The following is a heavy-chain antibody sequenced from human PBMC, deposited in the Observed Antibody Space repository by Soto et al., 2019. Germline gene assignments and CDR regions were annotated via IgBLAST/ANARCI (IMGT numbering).Heavy chain of an antibody. D-gene: IGHD5-18*01. Sequence: EVQLVESGGGLVQPGGSLRLSCAASGFTVSSNYMSWVRQAPGKGLEWVSVIYSGGSTYYADFVKGRFTSSRDNSRTTLYLQMNSLRAEDTAVDYCARDHTDYYYYSRVVWGKEPTVTVS. CDR2: IYSGGST. CDR1: GFTVSSNY. V-gene: IGHV3-66*01. CDR3: ARDHTDYYYYSRVV. J-gene: IGHJ6*03.